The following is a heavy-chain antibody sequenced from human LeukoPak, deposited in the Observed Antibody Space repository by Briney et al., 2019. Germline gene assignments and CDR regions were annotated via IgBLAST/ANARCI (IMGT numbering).Heavy chain of an antibody. CDR1: GFTVSSNY. V-gene: IGHV3-53*01. D-gene: IGHD3-22*01. Sequence: PGGSLRLSCAASGFTVSSNYMSWVRQAPGKGPEWVSVIYSGGSTYYADSVKGRFTISRDNSKNTLYLQMNSLRAEDTAVYYCAKEGGYSSVDFDIWGRGTMVIVSS. CDR3: AKEGGYSSVDFDI. CDR2: IYSGGST. J-gene: IGHJ3*02.